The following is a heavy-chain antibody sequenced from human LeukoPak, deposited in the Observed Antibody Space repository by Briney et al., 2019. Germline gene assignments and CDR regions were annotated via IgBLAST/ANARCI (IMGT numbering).Heavy chain of an antibody. V-gene: IGHV3-43*02. CDR2: ISPDGGRS. CDR1: GLTFGDYP. Sequence: GGSLRLSCAASGLTFGDYPMHWIRQTPGQGLEWASLISPDGGRSFQADSVRGRFTISRDNSKNSLYLQMNSLRSEDTALHYCAKDMGGSGRNWASNWFDPWGQGTLVTVSS. D-gene: IGHD1-26*01. J-gene: IGHJ5*02. CDR3: AKDMGGSGRNWASNWFDP.